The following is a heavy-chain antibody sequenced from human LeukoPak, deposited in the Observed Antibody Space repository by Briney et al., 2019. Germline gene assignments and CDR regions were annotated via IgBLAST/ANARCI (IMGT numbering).Heavy chain of an antibody. CDR1: GYSFTSYW. V-gene: IGHV5-51*01. J-gene: IGHJ4*02. CDR2: IYPGDSDT. CDR3: ARRGEAMDPFDY. D-gene: IGHD5-18*01. Sequence: GESLKISCKDSGYSFTSYWIGWVRQVPGKGLEWMGIIYPGDSDTRYGPSFQGQVTISADKSINTAYLQWSSLKASDTAIYYCARRGEAMDPFDYWGQGTLVTVSS.